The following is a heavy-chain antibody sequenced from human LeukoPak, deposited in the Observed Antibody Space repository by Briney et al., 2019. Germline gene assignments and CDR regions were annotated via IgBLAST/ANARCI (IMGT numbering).Heavy chain of an antibody. V-gene: IGHV4-39*01. J-gene: IGHJ6*03. Sequence: SETLSLTCTVSGGSISSSSYYWGWIRQPPGKGLEWIGSIFYRGSIFYNPSLQSRVTISVDTSKNQFSLKLSSVTAAETAVYYCARGPGCTTTSCYQGIYYYYYMDVWGKGTTVTVSS. CDR1: GGSISSSSYY. CDR2: IFYRGSI. D-gene: IGHD2-2*01. CDR3: ARGPGCTTTSCYQGIYYYYYMDV.